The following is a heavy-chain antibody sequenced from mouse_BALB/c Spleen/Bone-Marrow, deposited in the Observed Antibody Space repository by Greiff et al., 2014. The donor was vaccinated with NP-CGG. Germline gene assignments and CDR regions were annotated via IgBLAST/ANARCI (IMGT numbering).Heavy chain of an antibody. J-gene: IGHJ4*01. D-gene: IGHD2-14*01. CDR1: GFTFSSYA. CDR3: ARRTLYRYDAGAMDY. CDR2: ISSGGSYT. V-gene: IGHV5-9-1*01. Sequence: EVMLVESGGGLVKPGGSLKLSCAASGFTFSSYAMSWVRQTPEKRLEWVATISSGGSYTYYPDSVKGRFTISRDNAKNTLYLQMSILRSEDTAMYYCARRTLYRYDAGAMDYWGQGTSVTVSS.